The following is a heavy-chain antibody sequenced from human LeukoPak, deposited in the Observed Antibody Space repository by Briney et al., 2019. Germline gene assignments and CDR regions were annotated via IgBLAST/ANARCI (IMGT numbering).Heavy chain of an antibody. V-gene: IGHV1-2*02. CDR3: ARDFSIAAAQVYYYMDV. D-gene: IGHD6-13*01. CDR1: GYTFTDYH. Sequence: ASVKVSCKASGYTFTDYHMHWVRQAPGQGLEWMGWINPNSGGTNYAQKFQGRVTMTRDTSISTAYMELSRLRSDDTAVYYCARDFSIAAAQVYYYMDVWGKGTTVTVSS. CDR2: INPNSGGT. J-gene: IGHJ6*03.